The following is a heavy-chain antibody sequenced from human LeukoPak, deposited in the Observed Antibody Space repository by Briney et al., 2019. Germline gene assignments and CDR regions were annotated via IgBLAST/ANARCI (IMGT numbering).Heavy chain of an antibody. CDR1: GFPFSSYS. V-gene: IGHV3-23*01. J-gene: IGHJ4*02. CDR3: ARDYYGSGSSDY. D-gene: IGHD3-10*01. CDR2: IVGTTGTT. Sequence: GGSLILSCAASGFPFSSYSMSWVRQAPGKGLEWVSGIVGTTGTTYYADSVKGRFTISRDNAKNSLYLQMNSLRAEDTAVYYCARDYYGSGSSDYWGQGTLVTVSS.